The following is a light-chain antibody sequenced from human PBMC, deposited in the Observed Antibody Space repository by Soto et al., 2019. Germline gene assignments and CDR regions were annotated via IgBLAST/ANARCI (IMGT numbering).Light chain of an antibody. CDR2: SNN. Sequence: QSVLTQPPSVSGAPGQRVTISCTGSSSNIGAGYDVHWYQQLPGTAPKLLIYSNNNRPSGVPDRFSGSKSGTSACLAITGLQAEDEADYYCQSSDSSLSGSVFGGGTKLTVL. CDR1: SSNIGAGYD. J-gene: IGLJ3*02. V-gene: IGLV1-40*01. CDR3: QSSDSSLSGSV.